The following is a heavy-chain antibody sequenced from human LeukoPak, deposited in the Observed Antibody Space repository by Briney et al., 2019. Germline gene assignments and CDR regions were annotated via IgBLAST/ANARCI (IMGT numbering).Heavy chain of an antibody. Sequence: PSETLSLTCAVSGDSISSSHWWSWVRQSPGKGLEWIGEIYHSGNTNYNPSLKSRVAMSVDTSKNQFSLKLSSVTAADTAVYYCARLSTVTTSFDYWGQGTLVTVSS. V-gene: IGHV4-4*02. J-gene: IGHJ4*02. CDR2: IYHSGNT. D-gene: IGHD4-17*01. CDR1: GDSISSSHW. CDR3: ARLSTVTTSFDY.